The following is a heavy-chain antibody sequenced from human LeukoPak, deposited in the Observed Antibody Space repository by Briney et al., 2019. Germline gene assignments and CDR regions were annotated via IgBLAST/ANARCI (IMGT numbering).Heavy chain of an antibody. D-gene: IGHD3-22*01. V-gene: IGHV4-34*01. Sequence: SETLSLTCAVYGGSFSGYYWSWIRQPPGKGLEWIGEINHSGSTNYNPSLKSRVTISVDTSKNQFSLKLSSVTAADTAVYYCARGYDSSGHYVDYWGQGTLVTVSS. CDR2: INHSGST. CDR3: ARGYDSSGHYVDY. J-gene: IGHJ4*02. CDR1: GGSFSGYY.